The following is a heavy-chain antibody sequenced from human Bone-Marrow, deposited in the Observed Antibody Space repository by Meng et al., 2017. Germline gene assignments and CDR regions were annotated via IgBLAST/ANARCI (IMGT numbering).Heavy chain of an antibody. V-gene: IGHV4-39*07. D-gene: IGHD1-1*01. CDR3: AREFLWNGFYFDS. CDR2: IYYSGRT. J-gene: IGHJ4*02. CDR1: GGSISSSSYY. Sequence: GSLRLSCPLSGGSISSSSYYWGWIRQPPGKGLEWIGSIYYSGRTYYNPSLKSRVTISVDTSKNQFSLKLSSVTAADTAVYYGAREFLWNGFYFDSWGQGTLVTVSS.